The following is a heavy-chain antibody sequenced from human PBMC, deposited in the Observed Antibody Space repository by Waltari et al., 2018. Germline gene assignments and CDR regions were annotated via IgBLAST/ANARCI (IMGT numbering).Heavy chain of an antibody. D-gene: IGHD1-26*01. J-gene: IGHJ6*03. CDR1: GDSISSGFY. Sequence: QVQLRESGPGLVKSSETLTLTCDVSGDSISSGFYWAWIRQPPGKGPEWIGSVYHSGTTFYNPSLTSRVTMSVDTSKKHFSLSLTSVTAADTAVYYCARATCSHGGCSMYYFYYYMDVWGKGITVTVSS. CDR3: ARATCSHGGCSMYYFYYYMDV. V-gene: IGHV4-38-2*01. CDR2: VYHSGTT.